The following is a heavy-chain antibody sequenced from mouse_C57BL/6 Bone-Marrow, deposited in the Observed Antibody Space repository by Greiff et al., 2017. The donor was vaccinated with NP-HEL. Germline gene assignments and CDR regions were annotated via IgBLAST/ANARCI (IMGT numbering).Heavy chain of an antibody. CDR3: ARYGNYQYYYAMDY. D-gene: IGHD2-1*01. V-gene: IGHV1-54*01. J-gene: IGHJ4*01. Sequence: QVQLQQSGAELVRLGTSVKVSCKASGYAFTNYLIEWVKQRPGQGLEWIGVINPGSGGTNYNEKFKGKATLTADKSSSTAYMQLSSLTSEDSAVYFCARYGNYQYYYAMDYWGQGTSVTVSS. CDR1: GYAFTNYL. CDR2: INPGSGGT.